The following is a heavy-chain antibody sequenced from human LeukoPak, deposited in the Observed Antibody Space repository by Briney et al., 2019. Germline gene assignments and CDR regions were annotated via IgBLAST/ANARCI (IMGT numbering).Heavy chain of an antibody. D-gene: IGHD2-15*01. CDR3: AKDPLGYCSGGSCFWYPCYSDY. V-gene: IGHV3-23*01. Sequence: GGSLRLSCAASGFTFSSYAMSWVRQAPGKGLEWVSAISGSGGSTYYADSVKGRFTISRDNSKNTLYLQMNSLRAEDTAVYYCAKDPLGYCSGGSCFWYPCYSDYWGQGTLVTVSS. J-gene: IGHJ4*02. CDR2: ISGSGGST. CDR1: GFTFSSYA.